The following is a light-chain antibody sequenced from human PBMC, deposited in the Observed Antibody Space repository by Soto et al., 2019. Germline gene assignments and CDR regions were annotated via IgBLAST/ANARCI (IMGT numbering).Light chain of an antibody. CDR2: GAS. CDR1: QSVNIY. J-gene: IGKJ4*01. Sequence: EIVMTQSPATLSVSPGERATLSCRASQSVNIYLAWYQQKPGQAPRLLIFGASSRATGIPARFSGSGSGTEFNLTISSLQPEDFATYYCQQCDSTPQTFGGGTKVEI. CDR3: QQCDSTPQT. V-gene: IGKV3D-15*01.